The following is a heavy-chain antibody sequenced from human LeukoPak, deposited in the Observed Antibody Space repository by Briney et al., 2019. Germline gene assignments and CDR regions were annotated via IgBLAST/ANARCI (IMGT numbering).Heavy chain of an antibody. J-gene: IGHJ4*02. CDR2: FDPEDGET. CDR3: ATDRRLPGRGYSGYDY. Sequence: ASVKVSCKVSGYTLTELSMHWVRQAPGKGLEWMGGFDPEDGETIYAQKFQGRVTVTEDTSTDTAYMELSSLRSEDTAVYYCATDRRLPGRGYSGYDYWGQGTLVTVSS. D-gene: IGHD5-12*01. CDR1: GYTLTELS. V-gene: IGHV1-24*01.